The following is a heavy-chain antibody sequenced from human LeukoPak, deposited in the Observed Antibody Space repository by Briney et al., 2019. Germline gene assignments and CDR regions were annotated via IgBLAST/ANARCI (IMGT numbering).Heavy chain of an antibody. Sequence: ASVKVSCKASGGTFSSYAISWVRQAPGQGLEWMGGIIPIFGTANYAQKFQGRVTITADESTSTAYMELSSLRSEDTAVYYCARETSGYSYGYSFDYWGQGTLVTVSS. D-gene: IGHD5-18*01. CDR2: IIPIFGTA. CDR3: ARETSGYSYGYSFDY. V-gene: IGHV1-69*13. CDR1: GGTFSSYA. J-gene: IGHJ4*02.